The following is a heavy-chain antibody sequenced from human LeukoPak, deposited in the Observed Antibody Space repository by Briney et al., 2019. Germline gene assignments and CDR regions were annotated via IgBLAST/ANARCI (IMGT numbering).Heavy chain of an antibody. D-gene: IGHD6-13*01. V-gene: IGHV4-61*02. CDR2: IYTSGST. Sequence: SETLSLTCTVSGGSISSGSYYWSWIRQPAGKGLEWIGRIYTSGSTSYNPSLKSRVTISLDTSQNQFSLKLSSLTAADTAVYYCARGVVAAAGRTFDFWGQGTLVTVSS. J-gene: IGHJ4*02. CDR1: GGSISSGSYY. CDR3: ARGVVAAAGRTFDF.